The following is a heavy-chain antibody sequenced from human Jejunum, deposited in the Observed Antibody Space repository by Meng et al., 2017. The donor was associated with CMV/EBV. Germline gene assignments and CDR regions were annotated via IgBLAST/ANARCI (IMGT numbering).Heavy chain of an antibody. CDR3: ARDRYCTNGVCYTHFDS. CDR2: VSSVSSYT. V-gene: IGHV3-11*06. J-gene: IGHJ4*02. CDR1: GFTFDDYY. Sequence: LGESGGGLAKPGGSLRLSCAASGFTFDDYYMNWIRQAPGKGLEWVSSVSSVSSYTNYADSVKGRFTISRDNAKNSLYLQMNSLRAEDTAVYYCARDRYCTNGVCYTHFDSWGQGTLVTVSS. D-gene: IGHD2-8*01.